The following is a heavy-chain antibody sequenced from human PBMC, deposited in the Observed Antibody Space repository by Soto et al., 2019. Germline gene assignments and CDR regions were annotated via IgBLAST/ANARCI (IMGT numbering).Heavy chain of an antibody. D-gene: IGHD3-10*01. Sequence: QVQLQQWGAGLLKPSETLSLTCAVYGGSFSGYQWSWIRQTPGKGLEWIGGINDSGDINYNPSLKSPVTILVDSPKKQLSLRMSSVTAADTAVYYCARGLILWFGELSRRGGYYYYMDVWGKGTTVTVSS. J-gene: IGHJ6*03. CDR2: INDSGDI. CDR1: GGSFSGYQ. CDR3: ARGLILWFGELSRRGGYYYYMDV. V-gene: IGHV4-34*01.